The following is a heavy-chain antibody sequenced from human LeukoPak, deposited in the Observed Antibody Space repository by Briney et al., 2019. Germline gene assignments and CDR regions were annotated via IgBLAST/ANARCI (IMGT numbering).Heavy chain of an antibody. Sequence: PSETLSLTCAVSGASISGSGYYWGWIRQPPGKGLEWIGNIYYSGSTYYNASLKSRVTISVDTSKNQFSLKLSSVTAADTAVYYCARVPGYYDSSGYVGYMDVWGKGTTVTISS. J-gene: IGHJ6*03. V-gene: IGHV4-39*07. CDR2: IYYSGST. D-gene: IGHD3-22*01. CDR3: ARVPGYYDSSGYVGYMDV. CDR1: GASISGSGYY.